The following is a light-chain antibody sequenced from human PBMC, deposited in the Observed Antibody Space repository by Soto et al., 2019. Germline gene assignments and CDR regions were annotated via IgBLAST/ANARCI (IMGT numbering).Light chain of an antibody. CDR2: DVT. CDR3: SSYTSSSTVL. Sequence: QSALTQPASVSGSPGQSITISCTGTSRDVGGYNSVSWYQQHPGKAPKLMIYDVTNRPSGVSNRFSGSKSVNTASLTISGLQAEDEADYYCSSYTSSSTVLFGGATKLTVL. V-gene: IGLV2-14*03. J-gene: IGLJ2*01. CDR1: SRDVGGYNS.